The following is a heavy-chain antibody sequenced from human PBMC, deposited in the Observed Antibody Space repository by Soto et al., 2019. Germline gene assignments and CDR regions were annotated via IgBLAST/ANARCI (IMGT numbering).Heavy chain of an antibody. J-gene: IGHJ4*02. Sequence: QVQLQESGPRLVKPSQTLSLTCSVSGVSISSGDTYWAWIRQAPGKGLEWIGYILHSGSTYYNPSLDNRLTISLDTSKNQFSLRLRSVTAADTAVYFCARAPENSENWNPYYFDYWGQGTLVTVSP. D-gene: IGHD1-1*01. V-gene: IGHV4-30-4*01. CDR2: ILHSGST. CDR3: ARAPENSENWNPYYFDY. CDR1: GVSISSGDTY.